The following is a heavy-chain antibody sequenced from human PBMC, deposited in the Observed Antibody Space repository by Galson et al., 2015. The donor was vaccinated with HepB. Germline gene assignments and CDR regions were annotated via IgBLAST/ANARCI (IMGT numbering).Heavy chain of an antibody. CDR1: GFTFSNAW. CDR2: IKSKTDGGTT. Sequence: SLRLSCAASGFTFSNAWMSWVRQAPGKGLEWVGRIKSKTDGGTTDYAAPVKGRFAISRDDSKNTLYLQMNSLKTEDTAVYYCTTDCSGGSCYYFRIYGMDVWGQGTTVTVSS. CDR3: TTDCSGGSCYYFRIYGMDV. J-gene: IGHJ6*02. D-gene: IGHD2-15*01. V-gene: IGHV3-15*01.